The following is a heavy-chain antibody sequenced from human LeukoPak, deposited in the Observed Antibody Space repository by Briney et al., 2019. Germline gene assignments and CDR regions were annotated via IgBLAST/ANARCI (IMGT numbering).Heavy chain of an antibody. CDR2: IYHSGST. Sequence: PSQTLSLTCTVSGGSISSGGYYWSWIRQPPGEGLEWIGYIYHSGSTYYHPSLKSRVTISVDRSKNQFSLKLSSVTAADTAVYYCAREEGIVVVPAAMDLQYYYYYMDVWGKGTTVTVSS. J-gene: IGHJ6*03. CDR1: GGSISSGGYY. CDR3: AREEGIVVVPAAMDLQYYYYYMDV. V-gene: IGHV4-30-2*01. D-gene: IGHD2-2*01.